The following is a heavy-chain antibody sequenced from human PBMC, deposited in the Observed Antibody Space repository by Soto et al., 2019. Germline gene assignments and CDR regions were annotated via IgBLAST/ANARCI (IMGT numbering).Heavy chain of an antibody. Sequence: GGSLRLSCAVSGFTFTSYEMNWVRQAPGKGLEWVSHITNSGSTISYADSVKGRFTVSRDNAKNSLYLQMNSLRAEDTAVYYCARGNYYYGMDVWGQGTTVTVSS. V-gene: IGHV3-48*03. CDR2: ITNSGSTI. J-gene: IGHJ6*02. CDR1: GFTFTSYE. CDR3: ARGNYYYGMDV.